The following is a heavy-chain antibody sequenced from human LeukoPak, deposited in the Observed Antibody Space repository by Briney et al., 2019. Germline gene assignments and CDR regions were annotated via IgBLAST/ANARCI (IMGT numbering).Heavy chain of an antibody. CDR1: GFTFSSYA. CDR2: ISGSGGST. J-gene: IGHJ5*02. D-gene: IGHD2-15*01. Sequence: GGSLRLSCAASGFTFSSYAMSWVRQAPGKGLEWVSAISGSGGSTYYADSVKGRFTISRDNSKNTLYLQMNSLRAEDTAVYNCAKDIVVVVAANWFDLWGQGTLVTVSS. V-gene: IGHV3-23*01. CDR3: AKDIVVVVAANWFDL.